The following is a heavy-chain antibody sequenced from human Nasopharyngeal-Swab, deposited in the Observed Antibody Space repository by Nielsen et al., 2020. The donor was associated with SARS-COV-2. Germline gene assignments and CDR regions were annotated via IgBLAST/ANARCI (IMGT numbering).Heavy chain of an antibody. V-gene: IGHV4-39*07. CDR1: GGSISRSSYY. J-gene: IGHJ4*02. D-gene: IGHD5-12*01. Sequence: SETLSLTCTVSGGSISRSSYYWGGIRQPPGKGLEWIGSIYYSGSTYYNPSLKSRVTISVDTSKNQFSLKLSSVTAADTAVYYCARDDVKGYPVDSGQGTLVTVSS. CDR2: IYYSGST. CDR3: ARDDVKGYPVD.